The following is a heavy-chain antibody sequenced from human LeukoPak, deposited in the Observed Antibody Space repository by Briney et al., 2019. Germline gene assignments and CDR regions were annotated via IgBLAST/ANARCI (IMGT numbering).Heavy chain of an antibody. D-gene: IGHD7-27*01. CDR3: AVYNWGFDW. V-gene: IGHV3-23*01. CDR1: GFTFSSYG. Sequence: GGSLRLSCAASGFTFSSYGMSWVRQAPGKGLEWVSATNGDGASTYYADSVKGRFTISRDNSKNMLYLQMNSLTVEDMAVYYCAVYNWGFDWWGQGTLVTVSS. CDR2: TNGDGAST. J-gene: IGHJ4*02.